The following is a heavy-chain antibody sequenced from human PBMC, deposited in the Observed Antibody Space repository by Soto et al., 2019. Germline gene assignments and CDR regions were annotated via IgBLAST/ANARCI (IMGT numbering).Heavy chain of an antibody. CDR2: ISAYNGNT. V-gene: IGHV1-18*04. D-gene: IGHD2-2*01. CDR3: ARDCSSTSCYGGWYYYGMDV. CDR1: GYTFTSYG. J-gene: IGHJ6*02. Sequence: ASVKVSCKASGYTFTSYGISWVRQAPGQGLEWMGWISAYNGNTNYAQKLRGRVTMTTDTSTSTAYMELRSLRSDDTAVYYCARDCSSTSCYGGWYYYGMDVWGQGTTVTVSS.